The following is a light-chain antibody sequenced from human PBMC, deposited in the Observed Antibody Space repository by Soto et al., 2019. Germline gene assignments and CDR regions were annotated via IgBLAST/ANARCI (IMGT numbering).Light chain of an antibody. Sequence: AIRMAQSPSSFSESTGDRVTITCRASQGISSYLAWYQQKPGKAPKLLIYDASNLEAGVPSRFRGSGSGTDFTFTISRLQPEDIATYYCQQYENLPTFGQGRRLEIK. CDR2: DAS. CDR1: QGISSY. J-gene: IGKJ5*01. V-gene: IGKV1-8*01. CDR3: QQYENLPT.